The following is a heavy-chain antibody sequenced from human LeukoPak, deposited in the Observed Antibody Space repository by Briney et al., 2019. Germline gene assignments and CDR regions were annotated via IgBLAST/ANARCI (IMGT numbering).Heavy chain of an antibody. CDR1: GFTFSSYA. J-gene: IGHJ6*03. CDR2: ISGSGGST. D-gene: IGHD6-19*01. V-gene: IGHV3-23*01. Sequence: GVSLRLSCAASGFTFSSYAMSWVRQAPGKGLEWVSAISGSGGSTYYADSVKGRFTISRDNSKNTLYLQMNSLRAEDTAVYYCAKEIAVAGTGYYMDVWGKGTTVTVSS. CDR3: AKEIAVAGTGYYMDV.